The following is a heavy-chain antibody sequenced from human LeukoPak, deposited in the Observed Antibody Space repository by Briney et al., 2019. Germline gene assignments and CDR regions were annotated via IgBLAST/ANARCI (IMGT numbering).Heavy chain of an antibody. Sequence: PGRSLRLSCAASGFTFSSYGMHWVRQAPGKGLEWVAVISSDGSNKNYADSVKGRFTISRDNSKNTLYLQMNSLRAEDTAVYYCARGKYSSGWYYFDYWGQGTLVTVSS. CDR1: GFTFSSYG. CDR3: ARGKYSSGWYYFDY. CDR2: ISSDGSNK. J-gene: IGHJ4*02. V-gene: IGHV3-33*01. D-gene: IGHD6-19*01.